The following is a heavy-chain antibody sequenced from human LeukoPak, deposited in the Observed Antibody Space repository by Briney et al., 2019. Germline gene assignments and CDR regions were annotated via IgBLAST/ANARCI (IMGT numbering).Heavy chain of an antibody. Sequence: GGSLRLSCAASGFTFSTYSMNWVRQAPGKGLEWVSSISSSSSYIYYADSVKGRFTISRDNAKNSLYLQMNSLRAEDTAVYYCARVPAYYDFWSGYFSTQPSYYYYMDVWGKGTTVTVSS. D-gene: IGHD3-3*01. V-gene: IGHV3-21*01. J-gene: IGHJ6*03. CDR3: ARVPAYYDFWSGYFSTQPSYYYYMDV. CDR2: ISSSSSYI. CDR1: GFTFSTYS.